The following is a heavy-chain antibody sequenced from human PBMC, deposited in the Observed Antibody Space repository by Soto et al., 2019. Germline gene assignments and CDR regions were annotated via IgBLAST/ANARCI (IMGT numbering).Heavy chain of an antibody. CDR2: IYYSGNT. CDR3: ARVPANSYGNWFDP. J-gene: IGHJ5*02. Sequence: SETLSLTCTVSGGSISSYYWSWIRQPPGKGLEWIGYIYYSGNTNYNPSLKSRVTISVDTSKNQFSLKLTSVTAADTAVYYRARVPANSYGNWFDPWGQGTLVTVSS. V-gene: IGHV4-59*01. D-gene: IGHD5-18*01. CDR1: GGSISSYY.